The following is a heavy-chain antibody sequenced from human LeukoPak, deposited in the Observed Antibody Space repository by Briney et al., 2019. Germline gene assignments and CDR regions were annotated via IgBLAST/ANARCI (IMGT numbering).Heavy chain of an antibody. Sequence: PGGSLRLSCAASGFTFSSYSMNWVRQAPGKGLEWVTIISYDGSNKYYADSVKGRFTISRDNSKNTLYLQMNSLRAEDTAVYYCARDTSSGWGRTNYYYGMDVWGQGTTDTVS. CDR2: ISYDGSNK. V-gene: IGHV3-30*05. D-gene: IGHD6-19*01. CDR1: GFTFSSYS. J-gene: IGHJ6*02. CDR3: ARDTSSGWGRTNYYYGMDV.